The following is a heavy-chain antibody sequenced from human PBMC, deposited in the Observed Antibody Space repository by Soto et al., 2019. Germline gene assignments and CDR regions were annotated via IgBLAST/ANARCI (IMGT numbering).Heavy chain of an antibody. CDR3: ARDKITGLFDY. J-gene: IGHJ4*02. D-gene: IGHD2-8*02. Sequence: QVQLQQWGAGLFKPSETLSLTCAVYGGSFSGYYWTWIRQPPGTGLEWIGEINHSGSTNYNPSLNSQVIISEDTSKNQFSLKLNSVTAAYKAVYYCARDKITGLFDYWGQGTLVTGSS. V-gene: IGHV4-34*01. CDR1: GGSFSGYY. CDR2: INHSGST.